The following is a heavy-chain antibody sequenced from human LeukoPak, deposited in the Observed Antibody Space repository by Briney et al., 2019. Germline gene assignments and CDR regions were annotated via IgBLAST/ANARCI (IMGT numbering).Heavy chain of an antibody. CDR1: GYIFTGYY. J-gene: IGHJ4*02. V-gene: IGHV1-2*02. CDR3: AREDVVRGVITDY. D-gene: IGHD3-10*01. Sequence: ASVKVSCKASGYIFTGYYMHWVRQAPGQGLEWMGWINPNSGSTNYAQKFQGRVTMTRDTSISTAYMELSRLRSDDTAVYYCAREDVVRGVITDYWGQGTLVTVSS. CDR2: INPNSGST.